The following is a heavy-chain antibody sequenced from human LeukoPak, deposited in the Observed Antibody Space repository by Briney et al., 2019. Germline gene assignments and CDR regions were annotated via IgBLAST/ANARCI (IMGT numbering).Heavy chain of an antibody. CDR1: GGSISSSSYY. Sequence: SETLSLTCTVSGGSISSSSYYWGWIRQPPGKGLEWIGSIYYSGSTYYNPSLKSRVTISVDTSKNQFSLKLSSVTAADTAVYYCARDPAYMGDFWSGYYIDYYYYMDVWGKGTTVTVSS. V-gene: IGHV4-39*07. CDR3: ARDPAYMGDFWSGYYIDYYYYMDV. D-gene: IGHD3-3*01. CDR2: IYYSGST. J-gene: IGHJ6*03.